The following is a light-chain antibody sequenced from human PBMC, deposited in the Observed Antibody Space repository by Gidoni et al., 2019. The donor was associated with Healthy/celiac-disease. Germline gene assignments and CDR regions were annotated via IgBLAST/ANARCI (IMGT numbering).Light chain of an antibody. CDR3: QQYNSYPWT. V-gene: IGKV1-5*01. CDR1: QSISSW. CDR2: DAS. J-gene: IGKJ1*01. Sequence: DIQIAPSPSTLSASVGDRVTITCRASQSISSWLAWYQQKPGKAPKLLIYDASSLDSGVPSRFSGSGSGTEFTLTISSLQPDDFAIYYCQQYNSYPWTFXXXTKVEIK.